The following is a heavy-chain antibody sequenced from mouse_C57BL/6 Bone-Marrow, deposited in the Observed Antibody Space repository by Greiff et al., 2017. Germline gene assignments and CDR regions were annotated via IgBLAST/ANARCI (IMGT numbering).Heavy chain of an antibody. V-gene: IGHV1-64*01. J-gene: IGHJ3*01. Sequence: VQLKESGAELVKPGASVKLSCKASGYTFTSYWMHWVKQRPGQGLEWIGMIHPNSGSTNYNEKFKSKATLTVDKSSSTAYMQLSSLTSEDSAVYYCARLLLFAYWGQGTLVTVSA. CDR3: ARLLLFAY. CDR1: GYTFTSYW. CDR2: IHPNSGST. D-gene: IGHD2-12*01.